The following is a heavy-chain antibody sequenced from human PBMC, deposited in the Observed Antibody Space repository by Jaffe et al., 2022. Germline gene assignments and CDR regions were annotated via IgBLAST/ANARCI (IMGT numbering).Heavy chain of an antibody. CDR2: IKSKTDGGTT. CDR3: TTVGRYGDYRELNYYYYYMDV. Sequence: EVQLVESGGGLVKPGGSLRLSCAASGFTFSNAWMSWVRQAPGKGLEWVGRIKSKTDGGTTDYAAPVKGRFTISRDDSKNTLYLQMNSLKTEDTAVYYCTTVGRYGDYRELNYYYYYMDVWGKGTTVTVSS. D-gene: IGHD4-17*01. J-gene: IGHJ6*03. CDR1: GFTFSNAW. V-gene: IGHV3-15*01.